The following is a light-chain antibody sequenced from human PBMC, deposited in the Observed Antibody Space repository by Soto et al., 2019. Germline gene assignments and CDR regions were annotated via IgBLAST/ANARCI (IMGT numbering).Light chain of an antibody. J-gene: IGLJ2*01. V-gene: IGLV4-69*01. CDR3: QTWGTAIHDVV. CDR1: SGHSTYA. Sequence: QLVLTQSPSASASLGASVKLTCTLSSGHSTYAIAWHQQQPDKGPRYLMKLNSDGSPSKGDGIPDRFSGSSSGAERHLTISSLQSEDEADYYCQTWGTAIHDVVFGGGTKLTVL. CDR2: LNSDGSP.